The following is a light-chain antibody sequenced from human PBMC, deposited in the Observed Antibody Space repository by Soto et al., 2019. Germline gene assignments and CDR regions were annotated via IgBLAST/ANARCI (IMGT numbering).Light chain of an antibody. CDR2: KAS. J-gene: IGKJ1*01. CDR1: QSLVFTDGNNY. CDR3: PQGSGWPWT. Sequence: EAVMTQSPLSLHVSLGQPASISCRSSQSLVFTDGNNYLEWFQQRPGQAPRRLIYKASNPYSGVPDRLTGSRSGHDFTLKISRVGAQHVEVSFCPQGSGWPWTFGQGTKLEIK. V-gene: IGKV2-30*01.